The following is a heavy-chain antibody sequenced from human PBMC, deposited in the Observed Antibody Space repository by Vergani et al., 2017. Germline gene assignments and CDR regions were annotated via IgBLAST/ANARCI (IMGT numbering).Heavy chain of an antibody. V-gene: IGHV3-66*01. CDR3: ARDYDSSDYYYGMDV. CDR2: IYSGGST. CDR1: GFTVSSNY. Sequence: EVQLVESGGGLVQPGGSLRLSCAASGFTVSSNYMSWVRQAPGKGLEWVSVIYSGGSTYYADSVKGRFTISRDNSKNKLYLQMNSLRAEDTAVYYCARDYDSSDYYYGMDVWGQGTTVTVSS. D-gene: IGHD3-16*01. J-gene: IGHJ6*02.